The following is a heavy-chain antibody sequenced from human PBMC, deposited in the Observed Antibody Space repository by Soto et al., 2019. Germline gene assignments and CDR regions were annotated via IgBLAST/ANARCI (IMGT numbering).Heavy chain of an antibody. V-gene: IGHV5-51*01. D-gene: IGHD6-13*01. Sequence: GESLKISCKGSGYSFSTYWIGWVRQMPGKGLEWMGIIYPADSDTRYSPSFQGQVTISADKSINTAYLQWSSLQASDTAMYYCASPTSSSWTYFDYWGQGTLVTVSS. CDR1: GYSFSTYW. CDR3: ASPTSSSWTYFDY. CDR2: IYPADSDT. J-gene: IGHJ4*02.